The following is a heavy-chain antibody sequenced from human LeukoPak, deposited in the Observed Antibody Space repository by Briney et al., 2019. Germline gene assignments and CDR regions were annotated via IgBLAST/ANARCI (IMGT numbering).Heavy chain of an antibody. CDR1: GYTFTSYY. D-gene: IGHD2-2*01. CDR2: INPSGGST. J-gene: IGHJ6*02. CDR3: AGQTGYCSSTSCYGPYYYYGMDV. Sequence: AASVKVSCKASGYTFTSYYMHWVRQAPGQGLEWMGIINPSGGSTSYAQKLQGRVTMTRDTSTSTVYMELSSLRSEDTAVYYCAGQTGYCSSTSCYGPYYYYGMDVWGQGTTVTVSS. V-gene: IGHV1-46*01.